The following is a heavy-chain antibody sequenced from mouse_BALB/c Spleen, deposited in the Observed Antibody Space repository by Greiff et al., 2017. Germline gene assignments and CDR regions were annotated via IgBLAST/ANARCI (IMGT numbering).Heavy chain of an antibody. CDR2: ISSGGSYT. V-gene: IGHV5-9-3*01. D-gene: IGHD1-1*01. CDR1: GFTFSSYA. CDR3: ARHGGSSFPFAD. J-gene: IGHJ3*01. Sequence: EVKVVESGGGLVKPGGSLKLSCAASGFTFSSYAMSWVRQTPEKRLEWVATISSGGSYTYYPDSVKGRFTISRDNAKNTLYLQMSSLRSEDTAMYYCARHGGSSFPFADWGQGTLVTVSA.